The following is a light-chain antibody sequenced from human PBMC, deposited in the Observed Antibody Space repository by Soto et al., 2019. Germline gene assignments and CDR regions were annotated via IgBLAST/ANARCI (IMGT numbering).Light chain of an antibody. CDR1: SSDVGSYNV. V-gene: IGLV2-23*02. J-gene: IGLJ1*01. Sequence: QSVLTQPASVSGSPGQSITISCTGTSSDVGSYNVVSWYQQHPGKAPKLLIYEVSKRPSGVSDRFSGSKSGNTASLTISGLQAEDEADYHCCSYAGSSSAYVFGPGPTVTVL. CDR2: EVS. CDR3: CSYAGSSSAYV.